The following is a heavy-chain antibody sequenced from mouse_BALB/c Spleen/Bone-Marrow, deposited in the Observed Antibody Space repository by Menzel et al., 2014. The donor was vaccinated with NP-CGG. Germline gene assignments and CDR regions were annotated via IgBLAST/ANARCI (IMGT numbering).Heavy chain of an antibody. Sequence: QVQLQQSGAELMKPGAPVKISCKATGYTFSSYWTEWLKQRPGHGLEWIGEILPGSGNTNYNEKFKGRVTFTADSSSNTAYMQLSSLTSEDSAVYYCARELGLRFAYWGQGTLVTVSA. CDR2: ILPGSGNT. CDR3: ARELGLRFAY. V-gene: IGHV1-9*01. J-gene: IGHJ3*01. D-gene: IGHD3-1*01. CDR1: GYTFSSYW.